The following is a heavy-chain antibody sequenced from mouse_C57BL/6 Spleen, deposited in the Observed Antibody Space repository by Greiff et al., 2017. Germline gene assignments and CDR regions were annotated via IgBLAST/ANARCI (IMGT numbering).Heavy chain of an antibody. Sequence: QVQLQQSGAELVKPGASVKLSCKASGYTFTEYTIHWVKQRSGQGLEWIGWFYPGGGSIKYNEKFKDKATLTADKSSSTVYMELSRLTSEDSAVYCCARHGYGYDSYYYAMDYWGQGTSVTVSS. CDR3: ARHGYGYDSYYYAMDY. D-gene: IGHD2-2*01. V-gene: IGHV1-62-2*01. J-gene: IGHJ4*01. CDR2: FYPGGGSI. CDR1: GYTFTEYT.